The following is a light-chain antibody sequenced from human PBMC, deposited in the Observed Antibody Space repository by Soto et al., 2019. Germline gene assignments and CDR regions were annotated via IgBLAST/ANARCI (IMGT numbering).Light chain of an antibody. J-gene: IGKJ4*01. CDR3: QQNYSNPLT. V-gene: IGKV1-39*01. CDR1: QSISNY. CDR2: AAS. Sequence: DIQMTQSPSSLSASVGDRVTITCRASQSISNYLNWYQQKPAKAPKLLIYAASSLESGVPSRLSGSGSGTDFTLDISSLQPGDFATYYYQQNYSNPLTFSGGTKVEIK.